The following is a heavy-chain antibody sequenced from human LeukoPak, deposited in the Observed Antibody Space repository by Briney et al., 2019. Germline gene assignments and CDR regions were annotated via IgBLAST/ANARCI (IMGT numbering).Heavy chain of an antibody. CDR3: AKGLERNYDPFDI. CDR2: ISGSGGST. V-gene: IGHV3-23*01. J-gene: IGHJ3*02. Sequence: GGSLRLSCAASGFTFSSYAMSWVRQAPGRGLEWVSAISGSGGSTYYADSVKGRFTISRDNSKHTLYLQMNSLRAEDTAVYYCAKGLERNYDPFDIWGQGTMVTVSS. D-gene: IGHD1-7*01. CDR1: GFTFSSYA.